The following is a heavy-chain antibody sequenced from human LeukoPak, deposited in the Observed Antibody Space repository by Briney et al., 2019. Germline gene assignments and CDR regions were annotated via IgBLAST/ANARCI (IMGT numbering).Heavy chain of an antibody. J-gene: IGHJ6*02. CDR3: ARAWDCSSTSCYTEYYYGMDV. D-gene: IGHD2-2*02. CDR2: ISSSGSTI. CDR1: GFTFSSYE. V-gene: IGHV3-48*03. Sequence: GGSLRLSCAASGFTFSSYEMNWVRQAPGKGLEWVSYISSSGSTIYYADSVKGRFTISRDNAKNSLYLQMNSLRAKDTAVYYCARAWDCSSTSCYTEYYYGMDVWGQGTTVTVSS.